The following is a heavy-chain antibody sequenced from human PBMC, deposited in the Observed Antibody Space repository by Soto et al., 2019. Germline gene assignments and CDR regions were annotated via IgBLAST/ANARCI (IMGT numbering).Heavy chain of an antibody. CDR3: AKDLQWELHYFDY. V-gene: IGHV3-30*04. Sequence: QVQLVESGGGVVQPGRSLRLSCAASGFPFSNYAIHWVRQAPGKGLEWVAVISYDGSNKYYADSVKGRFTISRDNSKNTLYLQMNSLRAEDTAVYYCAKDLQWELHYFDYWGQGTLVTVSS. D-gene: IGHD1-26*01. CDR2: ISYDGSNK. CDR1: GFPFSNYA. J-gene: IGHJ4*02.